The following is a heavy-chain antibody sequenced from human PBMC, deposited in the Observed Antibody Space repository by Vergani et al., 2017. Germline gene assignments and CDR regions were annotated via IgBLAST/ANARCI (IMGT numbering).Heavy chain of an antibody. CDR3: AKNSGSGAPDY. Sequence: QVQLVESGGGVVQPGGSLRLSCAASGFTFSSYDMPWVRQAPGKGLEWVAFIRYDGSNKYYGDSVKGRFTISRDNSKNTVYLQMNSLRTEDTALYYCAKNSGSGAPDYWGQGTLVTVSS. J-gene: IGHJ4*02. D-gene: IGHD3-10*01. V-gene: IGHV3-30*02. CDR1: GFTFSSYD. CDR2: IRYDGSNK.